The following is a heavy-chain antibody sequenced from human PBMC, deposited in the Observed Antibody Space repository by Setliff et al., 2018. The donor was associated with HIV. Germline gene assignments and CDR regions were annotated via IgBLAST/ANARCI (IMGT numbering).Heavy chain of an antibody. D-gene: IGHD6-6*01. CDR3: AKQYSMYYYYYMDV. J-gene: IGHJ6*03. CDR2: ISSSGSTI. Sequence: GSLRLSCAASGFIFNNYAMSWVRQAPGKGLEWVSYISSSGSTIYYADSVKGRFTISRDNTKNSLYLQMNSLRAEDTAVYYCAKQYSMYYYYYMDVWGKGTTVTVSS. CDR1: GFIFNNYA. V-gene: IGHV3-48*04.